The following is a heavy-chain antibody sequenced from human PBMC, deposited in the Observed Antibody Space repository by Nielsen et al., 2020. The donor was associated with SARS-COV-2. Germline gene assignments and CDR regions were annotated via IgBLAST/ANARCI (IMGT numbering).Heavy chain of an antibody. J-gene: IGHJ4*02. CDR1: GFTFSSYG. CDR2: IWYDGSNK. CDR3: ARDLMVRGVTNPDY. V-gene: IGHV3-33*01. Sequence: GESLKISCAASGFTFSSYGMHWVRQAPGKGLEWVAVIWYDGSNKYYADSVKGRFTISRDNSKNTLYLQMNSLRAEDTAVYYCARDLMVRGVTNPDYWGQGTLVTVSS. D-gene: IGHD3-10*01.